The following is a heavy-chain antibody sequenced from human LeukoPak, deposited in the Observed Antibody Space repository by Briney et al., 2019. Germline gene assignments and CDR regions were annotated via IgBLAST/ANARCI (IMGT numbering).Heavy chain of an antibody. V-gene: IGHV4-4*07. CDR2: IYTSGST. J-gene: IGHJ4*02. CDR1: GGSISSYY. CDR3: ARQGFSFDY. D-gene: IGHD3-10*01. Sequence: SETLSLTCTVSGGSISSYYWSWLRQPAGKGLEWIGRIYTSGSTNYNPSLKTRDTMPVDTSKNQFSLKVSSVTAADTAVYYCARQGFSFDYWGQGTLVTVSS.